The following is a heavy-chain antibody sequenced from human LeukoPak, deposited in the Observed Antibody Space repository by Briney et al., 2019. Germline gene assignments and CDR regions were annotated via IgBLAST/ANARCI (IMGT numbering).Heavy chain of an antibody. CDR3: AKGSMIVEVYGAFDI. Sequence: GGSLRLSCAPSGFTFSNYWMHWVRQAPGKGLVWVSQINTDGSSTNYADYVKGRFTISRDNAKNSLYLQMNSLRAEDTALYYCAKGSMIVEVYGAFDIWGQGTMVTVSS. D-gene: IGHD3-22*01. V-gene: IGHV3-74*01. J-gene: IGHJ3*02. CDR2: INTDGSST. CDR1: GFTFSNYW.